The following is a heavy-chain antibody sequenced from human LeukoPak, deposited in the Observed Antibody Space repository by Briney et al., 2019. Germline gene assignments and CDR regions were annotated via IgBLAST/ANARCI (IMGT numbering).Heavy chain of an antibody. Sequence: GWSLRLSRTASGFTFNTHGMHWVRQAPGKGLEWVAVMNYDGSFIQYADSVKGRFTISRDNSKSPLYLRMNSLSAADTAVYYGATEGFVVAAAGHIGYFQHWGQGTLVTVSS. CDR3: ATEGFVVAAAGHIGYFQH. CDR1: GFTFNTHG. J-gene: IGHJ1*01. CDR2: MNYDGSFI. V-gene: IGHV3-33*01. D-gene: IGHD6-13*01.